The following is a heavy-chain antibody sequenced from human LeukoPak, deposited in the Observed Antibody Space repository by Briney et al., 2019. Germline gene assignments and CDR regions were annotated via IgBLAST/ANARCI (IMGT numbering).Heavy chain of an antibody. Sequence: SETLSLTCTVSGGSISSYYWSWIRQPPGKGLEWIGYIYYSGSTNYNPSLKSRVTISVDTSKNQFSLKLNSVTAADTAVYYCARLWFGAYYFDYWGQGTLVTVSS. V-gene: IGHV4-59*08. CDR3: ARLWFGAYYFDY. J-gene: IGHJ4*02. D-gene: IGHD3-10*01. CDR2: IYYSGST. CDR1: GGSISSYY.